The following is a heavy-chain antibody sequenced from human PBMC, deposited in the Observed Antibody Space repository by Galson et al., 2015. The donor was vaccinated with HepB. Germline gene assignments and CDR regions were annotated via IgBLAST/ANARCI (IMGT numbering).Heavy chain of an antibody. V-gene: IGHV3-15*07. CDR1: GFTFSNAW. CDR3: TTEREYSSSSVWAFDI. D-gene: IGHD6-6*01. CDR2: IKSKTDGGTT. J-gene: IGHJ3*02. Sequence: SLRLSCAASGFTFSNAWMNWVRQAPGKGREWVGRIKSKTDGGTTDYAAPVKGRFTISRDDSKNTLYLQMNSLKTEDTAVYYCTTEREYSSSSVWAFDIWGQETMVTVSS.